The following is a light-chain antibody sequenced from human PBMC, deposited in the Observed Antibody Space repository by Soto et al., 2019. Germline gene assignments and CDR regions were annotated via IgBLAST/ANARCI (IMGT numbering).Light chain of an antibody. CDR2: EVS. V-gene: IGLV2-14*01. CDR1: SSDVGGYNY. J-gene: IGLJ2*01. Sequence: QSALTQPASVSGSPGQSITISCTGTSSDVGGYNYVSWYQQHPGKAPKLMIYEVSNRPSGVSNRFSGSKSGNTASLTISGLQAEDEADSDCSSYTSSSNVVFGGGTKVTVL. CDR3: SSYTSSSNVV.